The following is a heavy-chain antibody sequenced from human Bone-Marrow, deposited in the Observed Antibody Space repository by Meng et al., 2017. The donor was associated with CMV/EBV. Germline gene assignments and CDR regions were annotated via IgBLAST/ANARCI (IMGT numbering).Heavy chain of an antibody. CDR3: VRGGKYCSTTNCPRWFDS. J-gene: IGHJ5*01. CDR1: GFTSSNYA. Sequence: GESLKISCAASGFTSSNYAMHWVRQAPGKGLKWVAVVSYEGSSTDYTDSLKGRFTISRDNSNGTLYLQMFSLRADDTAIYYCVRGGKYCSTTNCPRWFDSWGQGTLVTVSS. V-gene: IGHV3-30*04. CDR2: VSYEGSST. D-gene: IGHD2/OR15-2a*01.